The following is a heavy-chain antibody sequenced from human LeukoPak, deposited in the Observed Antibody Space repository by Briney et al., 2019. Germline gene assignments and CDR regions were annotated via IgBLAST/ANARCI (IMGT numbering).Heavy chain of an antibody. CDR1: EFTFSTYS. J-gene: IGHJ6*03. Sequence: GGSLRLSCAASEFTFSTYSMNWVRQAPGKGLEWVSSISSGSTYIYYADSVKGRFTISRDNAKNSLYLQMNSLRAEDTAVYYCARDGRNDSSGYYRGYMDVWGKGTTVTVSS. D-gene: IGHD3-22*01. CDR2: ISSGSTYI. V-gene: IGHV3-21*01. CDR3: ARDGRNDSSGYYRGYMDV.